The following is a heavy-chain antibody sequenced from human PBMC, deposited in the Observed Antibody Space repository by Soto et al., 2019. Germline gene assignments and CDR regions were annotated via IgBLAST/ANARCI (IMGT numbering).Heavy chain of an antibody. CDR1: GFTFRKFW. CDR2: ISSDGTTT. J-gene: IGHJ1*01. D-gene: IGHD2-8*01. CDR3: ARQDCTHDVCLEAAVTVGGALES. Sequence: EVQLVKSGGGLAQPGKSLRLSCAASGFTFRKFWMHWVRQVPGKGPVWVSYISSDGTTTDYADSVKGRVTIARDNAKDTLYLQMDSRSAEDTAVYDCARQDCTHDVCLEAAVTVGGALESWGQGTLVTVSS. V-gene: IGHV3-74*01.